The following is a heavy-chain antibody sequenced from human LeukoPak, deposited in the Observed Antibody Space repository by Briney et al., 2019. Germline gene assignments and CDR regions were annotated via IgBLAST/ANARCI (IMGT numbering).Heavy chain of an antibody. V-gene: IGHV3-11*01. Sequence: GESLRLSCAASGFIFSDYDMTWIRQAPGKGLEWISYIDTSSSTIYYADSVKGRFTISRDNAKNSLFLQMNSLRAEDTAVYYCAKDLVGATPRRLFDYWGQGTLVTVSS. CDR2: IDTSSSTI. CDR3: AKDLVGATPRRLFDY. D-gene: IGHD1-26*01. CDR1: GFIFSDYD. J-gene: IGHJ4*02.